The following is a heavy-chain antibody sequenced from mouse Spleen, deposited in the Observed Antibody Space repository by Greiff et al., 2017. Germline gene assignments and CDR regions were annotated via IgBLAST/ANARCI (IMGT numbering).Heavy chain of an antibody. CDR3: ARDEGYYGDY. V-gene: IGHV1-53*01. Sequence: VQLQQSGTELVTPGASVQLSCTASGYPFTSYWMHWVKQSPGQGLAWIGTINPSNGGTTSNENFKSKATLTVDKSSSTAYMQLSSLTSEDDAVYYGARDEGYYGDYWGQGTTSTVSS. J-gene: IGHJ2*01. D-gene: IGHD2-3*01. CDR2: INPSNGGT. CDR1: GYPFTSYW.